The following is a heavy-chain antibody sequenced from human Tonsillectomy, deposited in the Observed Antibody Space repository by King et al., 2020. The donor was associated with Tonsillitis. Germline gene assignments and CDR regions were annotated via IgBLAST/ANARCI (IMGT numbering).Heavy chain of an antibody. CDR2: IYYSGNT. CDR3: ASLNPLYCSGGSCYSAPSFEY. CDR1: GGSISSYY. V-gene: IGHV4-59*08. J-gene: IGHJ4*02. D-gene: IGHD2-15*01. Sequence: VQLQESGPGLVKPSETLSLTCTVSGGSISSYYWSWIRQPPGKGLEWIGYIYYSGNTDYNPSLKSRPTISIDTSKNQFALKLNSVTAADTAEYYYASLNPLYCSGGSCYSAPSFEYWGQGTLVTVSS.